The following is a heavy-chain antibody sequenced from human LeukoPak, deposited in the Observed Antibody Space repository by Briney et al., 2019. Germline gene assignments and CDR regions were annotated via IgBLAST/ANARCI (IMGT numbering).Heavy chain of an antibody. CDR3: GKEGGA. CDR1: GFTFSSYA. V-gene: IGHV3-23*01. Sequence: GGSLRLSCAASGFTFSSYAMTWVRQAPGKGPEWVSAIGGRGGSTYYADSVGGRFTTSRDNSKDMVYLQMNSLKVEDTATYYCGKEGGAWGQGTKVTVSS. J-gene: IGHJ5*02. D-gene: IGHD3-16*01. CDR2: IGGRGGST.